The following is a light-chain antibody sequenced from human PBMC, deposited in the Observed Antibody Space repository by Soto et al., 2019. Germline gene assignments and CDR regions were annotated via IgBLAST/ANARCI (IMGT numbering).Light chain of an antibody. J-gene: IGKJ2*01. CDR2: EAS. CDR1: QNIGGW. Sequence: DLQITHAPPTLCGSVGYKVKVTYRASQNIGGWLAWYQQRPGKAPKLLIYEASTLASGVPSRFTGSGSGTHFTLTIDGLKPADDATYYCQQHNDYATFGKGTKVDIK. CDR3: QQHNDYAT. V-gene: IGKV1-5*01.